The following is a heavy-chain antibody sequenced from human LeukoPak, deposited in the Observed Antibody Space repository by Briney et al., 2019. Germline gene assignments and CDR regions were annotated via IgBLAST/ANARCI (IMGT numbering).Heavy chain of an antibody. Sequence: PGGSLRLSCAASGFTVSSNYMSWVRQAPGKGLEWVSVIYSGGSTNYADSVKGRFTISRDNSKNTLYLQMNSLRAEDTAVYYCARELSGSYVDHWGQGTLVTVSS. CDR1: GFTVSSNY. CDR3: ARELSGSYVDH. CDR2: IYSGGST. J-gene: IGHJ4*02. V-gene: IGHV3-53*01. D-gene: IGHD1-26*01.